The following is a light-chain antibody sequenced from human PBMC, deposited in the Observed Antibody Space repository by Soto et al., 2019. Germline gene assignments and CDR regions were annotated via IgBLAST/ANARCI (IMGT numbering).Light chain of an antibody. CDR1: QNVGSY. CDR3: QQRDNWLMT. J-gene: IGKJ5*01. Sequence: IVLTQSPATLSLSPGESAILSCRASQNVGSYLTWYRQKPGQAPSLLIYDATHRATGVPDRFSGSGFATDFSLTITNLEPGDFGVYYCQQRDNWLMTFGQGTRLEIX. CDR2: DAT. V-gene: IGKV3-11*01.